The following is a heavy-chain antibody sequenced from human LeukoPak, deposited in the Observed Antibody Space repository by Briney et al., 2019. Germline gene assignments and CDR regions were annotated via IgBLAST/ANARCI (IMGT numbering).Heavy chain of an antibody. V-gene: IGHV4-30-4*01. CDR1: GGSISSGDYY. Sequence: PSQTLSLTCTVSGGSISSGDYYWSWIRQPPGKGLEWIGYIYYSGSTNYNPSLKSRVTISVDTSKNQFSLKLSSVTAADTAVYYCASQFPRGAFDIWGQGTMVTVSS. CDR3: ASQFPRGAFDI. J-gene: IGHJ3*02. CDR2: IYYSGST.